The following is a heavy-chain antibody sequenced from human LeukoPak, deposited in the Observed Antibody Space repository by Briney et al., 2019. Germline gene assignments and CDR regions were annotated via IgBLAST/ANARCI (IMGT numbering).Heavy chain of an antibody. V-gene: IGHV4-38-2*01. J-gene: IGHJ4*02. D-gene: IGHD3-22*01. Sequence: SETLSLTCAVFGYSISSGYYWGWIRQPPGKGLEWIGSIYHSGSTYYNPSLKSRVTISVDTSKNQFSLKLSSVTAADTAVYYCARTSSGIDYRGQGTLVTVSS. CDR1: GYSISSGYY. CDR3: ARTSSGIDY. CDR2: IYHSGST.